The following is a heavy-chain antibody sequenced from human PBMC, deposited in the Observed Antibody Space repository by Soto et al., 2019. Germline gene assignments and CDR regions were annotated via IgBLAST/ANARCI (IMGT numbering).Heavy chain of an antibody. CDR1: GYSFTSYW. J-gene: IGHJ4*02. V-gene: IGHV5-51*01. CDR2: IYPGDSDT. Sequence: GESLKISCKGSGYSFTSYWIGWVRQMPGKGLEWMGIIYPGDSDTRYSPSFQGQVTISADKSISAAYLQWSSLKASDTAMYYCARRRPYYYDSSGYYYFDYWGQGTLVTVSS. D-gene: IGHD3-22*01. CDR3: ARRRPYYYDSSGYYYFDY.